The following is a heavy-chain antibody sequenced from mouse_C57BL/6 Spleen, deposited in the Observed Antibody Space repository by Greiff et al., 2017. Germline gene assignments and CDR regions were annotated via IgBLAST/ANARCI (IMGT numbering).Heavy chain of an antibody. D-gene: IGHD1-1*01. V-gene: IGHV1-26*01. CDR1: GYTFTDYY. CDR2: INPNNGGT. CDR3: AREEVITTVVADY. Sequence: VQLQQSGPELVKPGASVKISCKASGYTFTDYYMNWVKQSHGKSLEWIGDINPNNGGTSYNQKFKGKATLTVDKSSSTAYMELRSLTSEDSAVYYCAREEVITTVVADYWGQGTTLTVSS. J-gene: IGHJ2*01.